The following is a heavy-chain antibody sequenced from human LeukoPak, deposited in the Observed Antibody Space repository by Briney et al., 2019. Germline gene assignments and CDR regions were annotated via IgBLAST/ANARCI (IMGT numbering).Heavy chain of an antibody. D-gene: IGHD4-17*01. V-gene: IGHV1-69*05. CDR2: IIPIFGTA. CDR1: GGTFSSYA. Sequence: SVKVSCKASGGTFSSYAISWVRQAPGQGLEWMGGIIPIFGTANYAQKFQGRVTITTDESTSTAYMELSSLRSGDTAVYYCARGSTVTTFVVDIWGQGTMVTVSS. J-gene: IGHJ3*02. CDR3: ARGSTVTTFVVDI.